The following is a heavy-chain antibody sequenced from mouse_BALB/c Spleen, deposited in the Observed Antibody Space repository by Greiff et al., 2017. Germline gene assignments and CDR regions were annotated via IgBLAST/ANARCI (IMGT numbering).Heavy chain of an antibody. J-gene: IGHJ4*01. V-gene: IGHV5-6*01. CDR1: GFTFSSYG. CDR2: ISSGGSYT. Sequence: EVHLVESGGDLVKPGGSLKLSCAASGFTFSSYGMSWVRQTPDKRLEWVATISSGGSYTYYPDSVKGRFTISRDNAKNTLYLQMSSLKSEDTAMYYCARQAIEGAMDYWGQGTSVTVSS. D-gene: IGHD2-12*01. CDR3: ARQAIEGAMDY.